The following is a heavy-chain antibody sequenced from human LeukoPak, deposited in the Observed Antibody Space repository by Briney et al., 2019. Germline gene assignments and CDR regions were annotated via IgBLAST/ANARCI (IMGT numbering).Heavy chain of an antibody. Sequence: PGGSLRLSCAASGFTFSSYAMHWVRQAPGKGLEYVSAISSNGGSTYYANSVKGRFTISRDNSKNTLYLQMGSLRAEDMAVYYCARGPGYCTNGVCHIFAFDIWGQGTMVTVSS. CDR1: GFTFSSYA. J-gene: IGHJ3*02. CDR3: ARGPGYCTNGVCHIFAFDI. V-gene: IGHV3-64*01. CDR2: ISSNGGST. D-gene: IGHD2-8*01.